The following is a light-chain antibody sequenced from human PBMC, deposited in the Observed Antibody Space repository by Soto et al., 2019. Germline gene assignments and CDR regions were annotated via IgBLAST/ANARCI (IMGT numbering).Light chain of an antibody. Sequence: ENVLTQSPGTLSLSPGEGASLSCRASQRVISNYFGWYQQKEGQPPRLIMYATSRRATGIPGRFSGSGSETDFALTISRVEPEDSAIYYCQQYEASPWTFGQGTKFEIK. CDR1: QRVISNY. CDR2: ATS. J-gene: IGKJ1*01. V-gene: IGKV3-20*01. CDR3: QQYEASPWT.